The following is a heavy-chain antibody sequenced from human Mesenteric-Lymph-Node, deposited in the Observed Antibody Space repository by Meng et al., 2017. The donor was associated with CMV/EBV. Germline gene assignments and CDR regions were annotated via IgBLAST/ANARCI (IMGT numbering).Heavy chain of an antibody. V-gene: IGHV1-3*02. D-gene: IGHD3-22*01. CDR3: ATCITMIVVVITTLLAGFDP. J-gene: IGHJ5*02. CDR1: TSCA. CDR2: SNAGNGNT. Sequence: TSCAMHWVRQAPGQRLEWMGWSNAGNGNTKYSQEFQGRVTITRDTSASTAYMELSSLRSEDMAVYYCATCITMIVVVITTLLAGFDPWGQGTLVTVSS.